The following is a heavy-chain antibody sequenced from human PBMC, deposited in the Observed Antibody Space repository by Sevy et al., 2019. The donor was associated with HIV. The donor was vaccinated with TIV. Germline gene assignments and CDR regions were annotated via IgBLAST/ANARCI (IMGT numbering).Heavy chain of an antibody. V-gene: IGHV3-30-3*01. Sequence: GESLKISCAASGFTFSSYAMHWDRQAPGKGLEWVAVISYDGSNKYYADSVKGRFTISRDNSKNTLYLQMNSLRAEDTAVYYCARDRYYGSGSLTYYYYMDVWGKWTTVTVSS. J-gene: IGHJ6*03. D-gene: IGHD3-10*01. CDR3: ARDRYYGSGSLTYYYYMDV. CDR1: GFTFSSYA. CDR2: ISYDGSNK.